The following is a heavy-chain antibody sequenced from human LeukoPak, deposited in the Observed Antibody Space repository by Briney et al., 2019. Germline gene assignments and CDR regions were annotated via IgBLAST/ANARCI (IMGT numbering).Heavy chain of an antibody. CDR3: ARGRLRSSGWYWFDP. CDR1: GGSFSGYY. CDR2: INHSGST. Sequence: SETLSLTCAVYGGSFSGYYWSWIRQPPGKGLEWIGEINHSGSTNYNPSLKSRVTISVDTSKNRFSLKLSSVTAADTAVYYCARGRLRSSGWYWFDPWGQGTLVTVSS. J-gene: IGHJ5*02. D-gene: IGHD6-19*01. V-gene: IGHV4-34*01.